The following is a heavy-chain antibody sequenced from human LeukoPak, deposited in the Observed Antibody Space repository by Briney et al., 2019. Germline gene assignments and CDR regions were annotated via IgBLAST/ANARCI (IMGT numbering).Heavy chain of an antibody. CDR1: KYIFTGFY. CDR2: INPNAGGT. J-gene: IGHJ4*02. CDR3: ARVGGPTPGYYYFDY. D-gene: IGHD3-9*01. V-gene: IGHV1-2*02. Sequence: ASVKVSCKASKYIFTGFYMHWVRQAPGQGLEWMGWINPNAGGTHYALKFQGRVTMTSDTSITTAYMELSSLRSDDTAVYYCARVGGPTPGYYYFDYWGQGALVTVSS.